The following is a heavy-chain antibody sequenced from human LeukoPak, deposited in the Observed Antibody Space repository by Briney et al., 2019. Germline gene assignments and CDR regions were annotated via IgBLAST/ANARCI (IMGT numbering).Heavy chain of an antibody. CDR1: GYTFTGYY. CDR3: ARGEYTSGWFDY. CDR2: INPNSGDT. V-gene: IGHV1-2*02. Sequence: ASVKVSCKASGYTFTGYYIHWVRQAPGQGLEWMGWINPNSGDTHYPQKFQGRVTMTGDTSISTSYMDLSRLTSDDAAVYYCARGEYTSGWFDYWGQGTLVTASS. D-gene: IGHD6-19*01. J-gene: IGHJ5*01.